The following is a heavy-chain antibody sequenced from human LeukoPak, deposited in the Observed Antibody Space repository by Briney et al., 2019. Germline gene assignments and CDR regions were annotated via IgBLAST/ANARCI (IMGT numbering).Heavy chain of an antibody. CDR3: ARERLYSGYDSGGMDV. CDR2: IYYSGST. V-gene: IGHV4-59*01. Sequence: SETLSLTCTVSGGSISSYYWSWIRQPPGKGLEWIGYIYYSGSTNYNPSLKSRVTISVDTSKNQFSLKLSSVTAADTAMYYCARERLYSGYDSGGMDVWGQGTTVTVSS. J-gene: IGHJ6*02. D-gene: IGHD5-12*01. CDR1: GGSISSYY.